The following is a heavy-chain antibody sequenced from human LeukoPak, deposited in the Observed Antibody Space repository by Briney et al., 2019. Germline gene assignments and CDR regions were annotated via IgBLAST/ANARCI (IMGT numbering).Heavy chain of an antibody. CDR2: INPNSGGT. CDR3: ARGDVVVTAYDY. CDR1: GYTFTGYY. D-gene: IGHD2-21*02. J-gene: IGHJ4*02. Sequence: ASVKVSCKASGYTFTGYYMHWVRQAPGQGLEWMGWINPNSGGTNYAQKFQGRVTMTRDASISTAYMELSRLRSDDTAVYYCARGDVVVTAYDYWGQGTLVTVSS. V-gene: IGHV1-2*02.